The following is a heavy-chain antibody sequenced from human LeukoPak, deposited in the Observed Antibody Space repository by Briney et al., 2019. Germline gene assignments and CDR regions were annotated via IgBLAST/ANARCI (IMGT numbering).Heavy chain of an antibody. CDR3: ARESSGWSQSDPFDY. CDR2: IKQDGSEK. V-gene: IGHV3-7*01. CDR1: GFTFSSYW. D-gene: IGHD6-19*01. Sequence: PGGSLRLSCAASGFTFSSYWMSWVRQAPGKGLEWVANIKQDGSEKYYVDSVKGRFTISRDNAKNSLYLQMNSLRAEDTAVYYCARESSGWSQSDPFDYWGQGTLVTASS. J-gene: IGHJ4*02.